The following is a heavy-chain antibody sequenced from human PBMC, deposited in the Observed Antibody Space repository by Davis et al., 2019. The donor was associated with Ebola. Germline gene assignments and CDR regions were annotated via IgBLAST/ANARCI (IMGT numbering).Heavy chain of an antibody. CDR1: GFTFGDYA. J-gene: IGHJ6*04. Sequence: PGGSLSLSCTASGFTFGDYAMSWVRQAPGKGLEWVGRIKSKTDGATTDYAAPVKGRFTISRDDSKKSMYLQMNSLRAEDTAVYYCARSGLSFGVVKYHYGMDVWGKGTTVTVSS. D-gene: IGHD3-3*01. CDR2: IKSKTDGATT. V-gene: IGHV3-15*05. CDR3: ARSGLSFGVVKYHYGMDV.